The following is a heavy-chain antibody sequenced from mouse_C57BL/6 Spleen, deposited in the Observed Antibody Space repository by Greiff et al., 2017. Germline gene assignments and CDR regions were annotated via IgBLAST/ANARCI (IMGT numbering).Heavy chain of an antibody. CDR2: IWGVGST. Sequence: VMLVESGPGLVAPSQSLSITCTVSGFSLTSYGVDWVRQSPGKGLEWLGVIWGVGSTNYNSALKSRLSISKDNSKSQVILKMNSLQTYDTAMYYFASGDYSNLFAYWGQGTLVTVAA. J-gene: IGHJ3*01. V-gene: IGHV2-6*01. D-gene: IGHD2-5*01. CDR1: GFSLTSYG. CDR3: ASGDYSNLFAY.